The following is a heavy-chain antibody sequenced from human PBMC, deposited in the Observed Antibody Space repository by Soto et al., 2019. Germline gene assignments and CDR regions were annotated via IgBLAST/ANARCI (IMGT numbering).Heavy chain of an antibody. J-gene: IGHJ3*02. D-gene: IGHD3-10*01. CDR1: GYIFSNYY. V-gene: IGHV1-46*01. CDR2: FNPSGDAT. CDR3: ARRGMSKIGFDT. Sequence: SVKVSCKASGYIFSNYYMHWVRQAPGQGLEWMGVFNPSGDATHYAQSFQGRVSVTRDTSTSTVYMELSTLTSEDTAVYYCARRGMSKIGFDTWGQGTMVTVSS.